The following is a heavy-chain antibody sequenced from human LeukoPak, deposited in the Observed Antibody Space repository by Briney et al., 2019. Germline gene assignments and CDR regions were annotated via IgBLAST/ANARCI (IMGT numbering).Heavy chain of an antibody. J-gene: IGHJ3*02. CDR1: GGSISSSSYY. CDR3: ARGFTAVDAFDI. V-gene: IGHV4-39*07. CDR2: IYYSGNT. D-gene: IGHD3-16*01. Sequence: KPSGTLSLTCTVSGGSISSSSYYWGWIRQPPGKGLEWIGGIYYSGNTYYNPSLRSRVTISVDTSKNQFSVNLSSVTAADTAVYYCARGFTAVDAFDIWGQGTMVTVSS.